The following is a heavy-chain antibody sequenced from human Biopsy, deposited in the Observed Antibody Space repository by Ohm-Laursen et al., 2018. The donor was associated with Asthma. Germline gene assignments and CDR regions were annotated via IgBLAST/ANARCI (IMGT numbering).Heavy chain of an antibody. CDR3: ARGWNCGGDCYSLDY. J-gene: IGHJ4*02. CDR2: IYRNGDT. Sequence: SETLSLTCGASGDSIDSGDYSWTWIRQSPGVGLEWIGYIYRNGDTYYNPTLKNRVTISIDRSKNQFSLRLRSVTAADTAVYYCARGWNCGGDCYSLDYWGQGTLVTVSS. D-gene: IGHD2-21*02. V-gene: IGHV4-30-2*06. CDR1: GDSIDSGDYS.